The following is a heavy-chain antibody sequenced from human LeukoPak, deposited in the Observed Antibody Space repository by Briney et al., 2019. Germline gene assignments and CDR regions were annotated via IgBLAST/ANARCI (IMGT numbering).Heavy chain of an antibody. CDR3: ARPARRSSSRGYYFDY. Sequence: SETLSPTCAVYGGSFSGYYWSWIRQPPGKGLEWIGEINHSGSTNYNPSLKSRVTISVDTSKNQFSLKLSSVTAADTAVYYCARPARRSSSRGYYFDYWGQGTLVTVSS. V-gene: IGHV4-34*01. CDR1: GGSFSGYY. J-gene: IGHJ4*02. D-gene: IGHD6-6*01. CDR2: INHSGST.